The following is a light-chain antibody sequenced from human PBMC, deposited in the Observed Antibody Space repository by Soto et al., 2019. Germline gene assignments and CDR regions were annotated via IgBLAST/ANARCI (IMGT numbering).Light chain of an antibody. Sequence: QSALTQPASVSGYPGQSITISCTGTSSDVGGYNYVSWYQQHPGKAHKLMIYDVSNRPSGVSNRFSGSKSGNTASLTISGLQAEDEAHYYCSSYTTSTTRAFGGGTKLTVL. CDR3: SSYTTSTTRA. J-gene: IGLJ2*01. V-gene: IGLV2-14*01. CDR2: DVS. CDR1: SSDVGGYNY.